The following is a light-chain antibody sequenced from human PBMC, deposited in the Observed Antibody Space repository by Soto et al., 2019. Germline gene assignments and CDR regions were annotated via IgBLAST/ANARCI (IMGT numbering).Light chain of an antibody. Sequence: EIVLTQSPGTLSLSPGERATLSCRASQSVSSSYLAWYQQKPGQAPRLFIYGASGRATGIPDRFSGSGSGTDFTLTISRLEPEDFAVYYCQQYGSSPMYTFGQGTKLEI. CDR2: GAS. CDR1: QSVSSSY. J-gene: IGKJ2*01. V-gene: IGKV3-20*01. CDR3: QQYGSSPMYT.